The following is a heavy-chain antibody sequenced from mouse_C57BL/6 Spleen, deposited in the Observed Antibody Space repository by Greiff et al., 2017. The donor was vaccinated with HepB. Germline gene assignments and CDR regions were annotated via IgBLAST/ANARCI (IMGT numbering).Heavy chain of an antibody. CDR2: ISSGSSTI. Sequence: EVKLVESGGGLVKPGGSLKLSCAASGFTFRDYGMHWVRQAPEKGLEWVAYISSGSSTIYYADTGKGRFTISRDNAKNTLFMQMTSLRSEDTAMYYCARGYEYDDPFAYWGQGTLVTVSA. CDR3: ARGYEYDDPFAY. J-gene: IGHJ3*01. D-gene: IGHD2-4*01. V-gene: IGHV5-17*01. CDR1: GFTFRDYG.